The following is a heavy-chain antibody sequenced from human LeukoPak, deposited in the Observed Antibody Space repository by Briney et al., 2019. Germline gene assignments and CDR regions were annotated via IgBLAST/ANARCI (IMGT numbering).Heavy chain of an antibody. CDR3: AKDLVPYDFWSGFDY. CDR2: ISGSGGST. D-gene: IGHD3-3*01. Sequence: PGGSLRLSCAASGLNVSTNYMTWVRQAPGKGLEWVSAISGSGGSTYYADSVKGRFTISRDNSKNTLYLQMNSLRAEDTAVYYCAKDLVPYDFWSGFDYWGQGTLVTVSS. J-gene: IGHJ4*02. V-gene: IGHV3-23*01. CDR1: GLNVSTNY.